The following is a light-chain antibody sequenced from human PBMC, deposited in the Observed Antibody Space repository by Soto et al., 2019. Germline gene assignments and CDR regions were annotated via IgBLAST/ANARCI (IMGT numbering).Light chain of an antibody. CDR3: GAWDHSLNVGV. CDR1: SSNIGSNY. J-gene: IGLJ3*02. CDR2: DKN. Sequence: QSVLTQPPSVSAAPGQKVIISCSGSSSNIGSNYVSWYQQLPGTAPKLLIYDKNERPSGIPDRFSASKSGTSATLGITGLQTGYEADYYCGAWDHSLNVGVFGGGTKLTAL. V-gene: IGLV1-51*01.